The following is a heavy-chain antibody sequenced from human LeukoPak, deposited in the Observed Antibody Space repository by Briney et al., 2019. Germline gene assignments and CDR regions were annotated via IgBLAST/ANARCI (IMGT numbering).Heavy chain of an antibody. CDR1: GFTFSSYS. V-gene: IGHV4-34*01. CDR2: INHSGST. CDR3: AREAIYGDYD. J-gene: IGHJ4*02. Sequence: GSLRLSCAASGFTFSSYSMNWVRQPPGKGLEWIGEINHSGSTNYNPSLKSRVTISVDTSKNQFSLKLSSVTAADTAVYYCAREAIYGDYDWGQGTLVTVSS. D-gene: IGHD4-17*01.